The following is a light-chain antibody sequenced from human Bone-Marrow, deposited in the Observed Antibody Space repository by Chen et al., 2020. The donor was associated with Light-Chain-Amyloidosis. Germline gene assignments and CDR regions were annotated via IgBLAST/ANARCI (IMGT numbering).Light chain of an antibody. CDR2: RNN. J-gene: IGLJ1*01. CDR1: RSNIGINY. V-gene: IGLV1-47*01. Sequence: QSVLTQPPSASGTPGQRVTIPCSGARSNIGINYLYWYQPSPGAAPHLLIHRNNQRPSGVPDRLSPSKTGTSAFLAIGGLRSEDEADYYCAAWDGSLSGYVFGTGTKVLVL. CDR3: AAWDGSLSGYV.